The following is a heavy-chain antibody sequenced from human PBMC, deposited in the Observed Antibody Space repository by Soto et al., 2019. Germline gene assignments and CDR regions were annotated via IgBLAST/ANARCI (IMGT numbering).Heavy chain of an antibody. V-gene: IGHV3-11*06. CDR1: GFTFSDYY. Sequence: GGSLRLSCAASGFTFSDYYMSWIRQAPGKGLEWVSYISSSSSYTNYADSVKGRFTISRDNAKNSLYLQMNSLRAEDTAVYYCARDLDYGDYPWFDPWGQGTLVTVSS. D-gene: IGHD4-17*01. CDR3: ARDLDYGDYPWFDP. J-gene: IGHJ5*02. CDR2: ISSSSSYT.